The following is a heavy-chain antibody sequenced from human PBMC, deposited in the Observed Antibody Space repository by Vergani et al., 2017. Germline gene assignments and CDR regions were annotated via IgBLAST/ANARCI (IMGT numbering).Heavy chain of an antibody. CDR3: VLGAVAGSSPD. J-gene: IGHJ4*02. CDR1: GGSFSGYY. CDR2: INHSGST. D-gene: IGHD6-19*01. Sequence: QVQLQQWGAGLLKPSETLSLTCAVYGGSFSGYYWSWIRQPPGKGLEGIGEINHSGSTNYNPSLKSRVTISVDTSKNQFSLKLSSVTAADTAVYYCVLGAVAGSSPDWGQGTLVTVSS. V-gene: IGHV4-34*01.